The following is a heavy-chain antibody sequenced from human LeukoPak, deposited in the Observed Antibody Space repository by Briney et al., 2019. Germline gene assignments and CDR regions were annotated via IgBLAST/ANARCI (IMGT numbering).Heavy chain of an antibody. D-gene: IGHD1-26*01. J-gene: IGHJ4*02. CDR2: ISYDGSNK. Sequence: GTSLRLSCAASGFTFSYYAMHWVRQAPGRGLEWVALISYDGSNKDYAGSVKGRFTISRDNSKNTLYLQMNSLRTEDTAVYYCARGRGGSFSGGLDYWGQGTLASVSS. CDR1: GFTFSYYA. CDR3: ARGRGGSFSGGLDY. V-gene: IGHV3-30*01.